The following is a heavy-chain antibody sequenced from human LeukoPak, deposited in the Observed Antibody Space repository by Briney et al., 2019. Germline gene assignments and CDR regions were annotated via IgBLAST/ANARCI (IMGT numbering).Heavy chain of an antibody. D-gene: IGHD4-17*01. CDR1: GFTFSSYS. V-gene: IGHV3-48*01. CDR3: ARIDYGDFTPYWYFDL. Sequence: GGSLRLSCAASGFTFSSYSMNWVRQAPGKGLEWVSYISSSSSTIYYADPVKGRFTISRDNAKNSLYLQMNSLRAEDTAVYYCARIDYGDFTPYWYFDLWGRGTLVTVSS. CDR2: ISSSSSTI. J-gene: IGHJ2*01.